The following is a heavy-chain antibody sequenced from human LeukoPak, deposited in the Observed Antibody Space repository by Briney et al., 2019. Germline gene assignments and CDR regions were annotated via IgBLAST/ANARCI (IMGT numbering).Heavy chain of an antibody. V-gene: IGHV3-20*04. CDR1: GFTFDDYG. D-gene: IGHD6-19*01. Sequence: PGGSLRLSCAASGFTFDDYGMSWVRQAPGKGLEWVSGINWNGGSTGYADSVKGRFTISRDNAKNSLFLQMNSLRAEDTALYYCARDLNVFDSSGCGYWGQGTLVTVSS. J-gene: IGHJ4*02. CDR2: INWNGGST. CDR3: ARDLNVFDSSGCGY.